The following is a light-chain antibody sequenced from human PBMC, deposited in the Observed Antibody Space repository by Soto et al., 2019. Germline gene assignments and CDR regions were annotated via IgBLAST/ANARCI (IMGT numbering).Light chain of an antibody. Sequence: QSVLTQPPSVSGAPGQRVTISCTGSSXNIGAGYDIYWYQQLPGTAPKLLIYDNNNRPSGVPDRFSGSNSGTSASLAITGLQAEDEADYYCQSYDTSLNYVFGTGTKVTVL. CDR3: QSYDTSLNYV. CDR1: SXNIGAGYD. J-gene: IGLJ1*01. V-gene: IGLV1-40*01. CDR2: DNN.